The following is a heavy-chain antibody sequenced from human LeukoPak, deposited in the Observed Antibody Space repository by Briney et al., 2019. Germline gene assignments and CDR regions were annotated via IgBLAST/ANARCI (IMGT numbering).Heavy chain of an antibody. CDR1: GFTMSNNA. J-gene: IGHJ4*02. D-gene: IGHD3-22*01. V-gene: IGHV3-23*01. CDR3: AKSPKGIVVDPMYYFDY. CDR2: INGGNSDT. Sequence: GGSLRLSCAASGFTMSNNAMSWVRQAPGKGLEWVSAINGGNSDTNYAESVKGRFTISRDNSKNTLYLQMNSLRAEDTAVYYCAKSPKGIVVDPMYYFDYWGQGTLVTVSS.